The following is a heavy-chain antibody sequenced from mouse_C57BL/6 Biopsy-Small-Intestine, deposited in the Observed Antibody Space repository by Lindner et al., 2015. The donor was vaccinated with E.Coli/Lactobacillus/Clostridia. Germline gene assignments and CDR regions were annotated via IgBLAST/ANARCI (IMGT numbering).Heavy chain of an antibody. J-gene: IGHJ1*03. D-gene: IGHD2-1*01. Sequence: VQLQESGAELVKPGASVKMSCKASGYTFTNYPIEWMRQNHGKSLEWIGNFHPYNDDTKYNEKFKGKATLTVEKSSSTVYLEVSRLISEDSAVYFCAVYGKRGYFDVWGTGTTVTVSS. CDR2: FHPYNDDT. CDR1: GYTFTNYP. CDR3: AVYGKRGYFDV. V-gene: IGHV1-47*01.